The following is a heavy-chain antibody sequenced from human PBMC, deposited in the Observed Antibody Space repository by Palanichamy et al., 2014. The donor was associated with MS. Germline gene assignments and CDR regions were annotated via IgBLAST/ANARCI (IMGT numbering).Heavy chain of an antibody. CDR3: AREGPGYGHGSFDS. D-gene: IGHD5-18*01. Sequence: QVQLMESGGGVVQPGRSLRLSCAASGFTFNTYPMHWVRQAPGKGLEWVALIWHDGSQKFYGHSVKGRFTISRDNSKNMLYLEMASPRAEDTALYYCAREGPGYGHGSFDSWGQGTLVTVSS. CDR2: IWHDGSQK. V-gene: IGHV3-33*08. CDR1: GFTFNTYP. J-gene: IGHJ4*02.